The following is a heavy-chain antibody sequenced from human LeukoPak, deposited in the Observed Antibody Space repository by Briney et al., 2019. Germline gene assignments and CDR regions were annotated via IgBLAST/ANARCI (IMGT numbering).Heavy chain of an antibody. CDR1: GFTFDDYA. J-gene: IGHJ4*02. D-gene: IGHD6-19*01. Sequence: GGSLRLSCAASGFTFDDYAMHWVRQAPGKGLEWFSGISWNSGSIGYADSVKGRFTISRDNAKNSLYLQMNSLRAEDTALYYCATVAGDYFDYWGQGTLVTVSS. V-gene: IGHV3-9*01. CDR2: ISWNSGSI. CDR3: ATVAGDYFDY.